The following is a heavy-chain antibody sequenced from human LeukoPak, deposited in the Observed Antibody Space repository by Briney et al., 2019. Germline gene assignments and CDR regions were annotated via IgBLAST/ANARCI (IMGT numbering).Heavy chain of an antibody. D-gene: IGHD6-13*01. V-gene: IGHV4-59*01. CDR2: IYYSGST. CDR1: GGSISSYY. Sequence: SETLSLTCTVSGGSISSYYWSWIRQPPGKGLEWIGYIYYSGSTNYNPSLKSRVTISVDTSKNQFSLKLSSVTAADTAVYYCARETKQQVDYWGQGTLVTVSS. CDR3: ARETKQQVDY. J-gene: IGHJ4*02.